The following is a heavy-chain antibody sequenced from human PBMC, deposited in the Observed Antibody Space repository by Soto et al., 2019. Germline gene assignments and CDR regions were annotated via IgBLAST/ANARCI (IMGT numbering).Heavy chain of an antibody. J-gene: IGHJ4*02. CDR3: KRVGGGIAARPKGRNDY. D-gene: IGHD6-6*01. V-gene: IGHV3-49*03. CDR1: GFTCGDYA. Sequence: PGGSLRLSCTASGFTCGDYAMSWFRQAPGKGLEWVGFIRSKAYGGTTEYAASVKGRFTISRDDSKSIAYLQMNSLKTEDTAVSYCKRVGGGIAARPKGRNDYWGQGTLVTVSX. CDR2: IRSKAYGGTT.